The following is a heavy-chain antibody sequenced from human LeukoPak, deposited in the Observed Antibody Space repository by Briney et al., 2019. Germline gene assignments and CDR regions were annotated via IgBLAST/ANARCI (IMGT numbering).Heavy chain of an antibody. J-gene: IGHJ4*02. V-gene: IGHV3-7*05. CDR1: GFILSSYW. CDR2: IKEGGSEK. D-gene: IGHD3-22*01. Sequence: PGGSLRLSCAASGFILSSYWMSWVRQAPGEGLEWVASIKEGGSEKYYVDSVKVRFTISRDSAKNSLYLQMNSLRVEDTAVYYCVRDSDRRSDCWGQGTLVTVSS. CDR3: VRDSDRRSDC.